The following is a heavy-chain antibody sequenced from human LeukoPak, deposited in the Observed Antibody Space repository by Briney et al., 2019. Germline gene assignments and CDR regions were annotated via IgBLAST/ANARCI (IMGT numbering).Heavy chain of an antibody. CDR3: ARAWFGELLDSSGDV. CDR2: ISGSGGST. D-gene: IGHD3-10*01. CDR1: GFTFSSYG. Sequence: PGGSLRLSCAGSGFTFSSYGMSWVRQAPGKGLEWVSAISGSGGSTYYADSVKGRFTISRDNSKNTLYLQMNSLRAEDTAVYYCARAWFGELLDSSGDVWGKGTTVTVSS. V-gene: IGHV3-23*01. J-gene: IGHJ6*04.